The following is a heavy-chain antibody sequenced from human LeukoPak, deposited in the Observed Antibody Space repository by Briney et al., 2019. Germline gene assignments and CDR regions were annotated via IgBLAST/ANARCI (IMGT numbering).Heavy chain of an antibody. CDR1: GYTFATYF. J-gene: IGHJ5*02. CDR3: ACRDLTSTWSLP. V-gene: IGHV1-2*02. D-gene: IGHD6-13*01. CDR2: IKPNSGVT. Sequence: ASVKVSCKTSGYTFATYFMHWVRQAPGQGLEWMGYIKPNSGVTNYAQKFRGRVTMTWDTSISTAYLQWVSLKASDTAMYYCACRDLTSTWSLPWGQGTLVTVSS.